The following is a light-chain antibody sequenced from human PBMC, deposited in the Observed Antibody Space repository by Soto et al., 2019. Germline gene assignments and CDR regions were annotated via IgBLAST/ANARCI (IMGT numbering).Light chain of an antibody. V-gene: IGKV3-20*01. CDR2: GAS. J-gene: IGKJ2*01. Sequence: EIVLTQCPGTLSLSPGDRATLSCRASQSVSSSDLAWYQQKPGQAPRLLIYGASTRATGIPDRFSGSGSGTDFTLTISRLEPEDFAVYYCQQYGGSPLYTFGQGTKLEIK. CDR3: QQYGGSPLYT. CDR1: QSVSSSD.